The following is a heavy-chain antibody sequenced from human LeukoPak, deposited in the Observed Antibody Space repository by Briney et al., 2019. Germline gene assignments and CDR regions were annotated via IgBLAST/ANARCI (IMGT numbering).Heavy chain of an antibody. Sequence: SETLSLTCSVSGGSISSSSYYWGWIRQPPGKGLEWVGSIYYSGSTYYNPSLKSRVTISVDTSKNQFSLKLSSVTAADTAVYYCARRRGSGYYSYFDYWGQGTLVTVSS. D-gene: IGHD3-22*01. V-gene: IGHV4-39*01. CDR2: IYYSGST. J-gene: IGHJ4*02. CDR1: GGSISSSSYY. CDR3: ARRRGSGYYSYFDY.